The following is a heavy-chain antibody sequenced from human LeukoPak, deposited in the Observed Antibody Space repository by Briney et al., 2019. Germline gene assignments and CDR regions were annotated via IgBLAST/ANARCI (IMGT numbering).Heavy chain of an antibody. CDR2: ISWDGGST. CDR1: DG. CDR3: AKGRIGSRSPFDY. D-gene: IGHD2-21*01. Sequence: PGGSLRLSCAASDGMHWVRQAPGKGLEWVSLISWDGGSTYYADSVKGRFTISRDNSKSSLYLQMNSLGAEDTALYYCAKGRIGSRSPFDYWGQGTLVTVSS. V-gene: IGHV3-43D*04. J-gene: IGHJ4*02.